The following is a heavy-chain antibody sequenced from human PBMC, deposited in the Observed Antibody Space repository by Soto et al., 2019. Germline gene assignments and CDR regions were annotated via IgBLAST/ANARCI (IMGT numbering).Heavy chain of an antibody. J-gene: IGHJ4*02. D-gene: IGHD3-10*01. CDR3: AKFGWRDLDH. CDR1: GFTFSSYA. CDR2: ISIGGITT. V-gene: IGHV3-23*01. Sequence: GGSLRLSCAASGFTFSSYAMTWVRQAPGKGLEWLAGISIGGITTYNADSVKGRFSISRDNSRNTVYLQMSTLRVEDTAVYYCAKFGWRDLDHWGQGTLVTVSS.